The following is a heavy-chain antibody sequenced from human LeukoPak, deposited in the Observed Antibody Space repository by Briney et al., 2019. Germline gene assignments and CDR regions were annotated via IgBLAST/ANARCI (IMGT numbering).Heavy chain of an antibody. Sequence: PPGGSLRLSCAASGFTFSSYSMNWVRQAPGQGLEWVSYISSGNGPKYYADSVKGRFTISRDNSRNTVDVQMNSLRSEDSALYYCAKGGQYDSDSFFDFWGQGTLVTVSS. V-gene: IGHV3-48*01. CDR2: ISSGNGPK. J-gene: IGHJ4*02. D-gene: IGHD3-22*01. CDR3: AKGGQYDSDSFFDF. CDR1: GFTFSSYS.